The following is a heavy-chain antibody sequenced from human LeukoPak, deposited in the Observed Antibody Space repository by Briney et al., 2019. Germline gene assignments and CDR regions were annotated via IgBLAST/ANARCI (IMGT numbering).Heavy chain of an antibody. D-gene: IGHD3-3*01. V-gene: IGHV3-43*01. CDR1: GFTFDDDT. J-gene: IGHJ4*02. CDR2: TTWKSHRT. CDR3: ASEVGYRSLGY. Sequence: GGFLRLSCAASGFTFDDDTMHWVGKTPGRGLEGFSFTTWKSHRTQYADSVKGRFTASRDNSKDSLYLQMNSLRTEDTGLYHCASEVGYRSLGYLGQGTLVTVSS.